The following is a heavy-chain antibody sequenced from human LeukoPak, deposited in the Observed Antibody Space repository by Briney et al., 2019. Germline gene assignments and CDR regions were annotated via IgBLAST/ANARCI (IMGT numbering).Heavy chain of an antibody. CDR2: ISWNSGSI. Sequence: GGSLRLSCAASGFTLDDYAMHWVRHAPGKGLEGVSGISWNSGSIFYADSVKGRFTISRDNAKNSLYLQMNGLRAEDTALYYCAKEDYYFYGMDVWGHGTTVTVSS. J-gene: IGHJ6*02. V-gene: IGHV3-9*01. CDR3: AKEDYYFYGMDV. CDR1: GFTLDDYA.